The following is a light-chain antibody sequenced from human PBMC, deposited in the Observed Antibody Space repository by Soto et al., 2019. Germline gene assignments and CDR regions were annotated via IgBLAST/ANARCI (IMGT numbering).Light chain of an antibody. CDR2: GAS. V-gene: IGKV3-20*01. CDR3: QQYDYSSYT. Sequence: EIVLTQSPGTLSLSPGERATLSCRASQSVSNNCSAWYQQKPGQAPRLLIYGASSRATGIPDRFSGSGSGTDFTLSISRLEPEDFAVYYCQQYDYSSYTFGQGTKLEIK. J-gene: IGKJ2*01. CDR1: QSVSNNC.